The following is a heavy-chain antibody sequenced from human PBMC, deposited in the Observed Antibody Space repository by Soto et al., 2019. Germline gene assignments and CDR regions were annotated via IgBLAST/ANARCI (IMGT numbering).Heavy chain of an antibody. CDR3: ARIPAFDYGDECFCYSHMDV. CDR1: GGSISGHY. D-gene: IGHD4-17*01. V-gene: IGHV4-59*08. J-gene: IGHJ6*03. Sequence: SETLSLTCTVSGGSISGHYWSWIRQPPGKGLEWIGYIYYSGSTNYDPSLESRVTISVDTSKNQFSLKLNSVTAADTAVYYCARIPAFDYGDECFCYSHMDVWGKGTTVTVPS. CDR2: IYYSGST.